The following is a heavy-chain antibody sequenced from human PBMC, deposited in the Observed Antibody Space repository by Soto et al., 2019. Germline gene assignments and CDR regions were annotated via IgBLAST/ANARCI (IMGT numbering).Heavy chain of an antibody. D-gene: IGHD6-19*01. Sequence: QVQLVESGGGLVKPGGSLRLSCAASGFTFSNYYMAWIRQAPGEGLECLSYISSREVTIYYADSVKGRFTISRDNTKNSLYLQMSSLRDEDTGVYYCARVSASGWHVNGRDYFDSWGQGTLVTVSS. CDR1: GFTFSNYY. V-gene: IGHV3-11*01. J-gene: IGHJ4*02. CDR3: ARVSASGWHVNGRDYFDS. CDR2: ISSREVTI.